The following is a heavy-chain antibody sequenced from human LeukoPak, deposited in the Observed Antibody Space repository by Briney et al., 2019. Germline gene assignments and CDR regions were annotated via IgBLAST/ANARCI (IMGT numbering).Heavy chain of an antibody. V-gene: IGHV5-51*01. CDR2: IYPGDSDT. J-gene: IGHJ6*02. CDR3: ARALNYHGMDV. CDR1: GYSFTSYW. Sequence: GESLQISSKGSGYSFTSYWIGWVRRLPGKGLEWMGIIYPGDSDTKYSPSFQGQVTISADKSIGTAYLQWSSLKASDTAMYYCARALNYHGMDVWGQGTTVTVSS.